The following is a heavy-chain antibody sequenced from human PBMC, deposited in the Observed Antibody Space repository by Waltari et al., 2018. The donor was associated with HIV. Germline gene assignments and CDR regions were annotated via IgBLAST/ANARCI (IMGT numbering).Heavy chain of an antibody. J-gene: IGHJ6*02. CDR1: GGPINSVSYY. CDR3: SRTSSGSDYYYEVDV. V-gene: IGHV4-61*02. CDR2: LSTSGST. D-gene: IGHD3-3*01. Sequence: QVHLQESGPGLVKTSQTLSLTCPVSGGPINSVSYYWNWIRQPVGRGLEWIGRLSTSGSTNYNPSLKSRVTMTVDTSKNQFSLRLTSVTASDTAIYYCSRTSSGSDYYYEVDVWGQGTTVTVS.